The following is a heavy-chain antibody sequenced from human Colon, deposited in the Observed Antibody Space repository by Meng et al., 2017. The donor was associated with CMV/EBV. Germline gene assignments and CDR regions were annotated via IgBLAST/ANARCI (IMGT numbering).Heavy chain of an antibody. Sequence: GESLKISCAASGFTFSNYGMLWVRQAPGKGLEWVASLPYDGSNQYYADSLNVRFSISRDNSKNTLYLQLNSLRVEDTAVYYCARNRGSGSPDYWGQGTLVTVSS. J-gene: IGHJ4*02. CDR3: ARNRGSGSPDY. CDR2: LPYDGSNQ. CDR1: GFTFSNYG. D-gene: IGHD3-10*01. V-gene: IGHV3-30*02.